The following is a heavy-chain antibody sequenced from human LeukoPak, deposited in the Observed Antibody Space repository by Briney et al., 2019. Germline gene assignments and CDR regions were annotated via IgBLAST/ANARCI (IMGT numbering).Heavy chain of an antibody. CDR1: GGSISSYY. CDR3: ARGGSYYDFWSGYYDYYYYMDV. Sequence: PSETLSLTRTVSGGSISSYYWSWIRQPPGKGLEWIGYIYYSGSTNYNPSLKSRVTISVDTSKNQFSLRLTSVTAADTAVYYCARGGSYYDFWSGYYDYYYYMDVWGKGTTVTVSS. V-gene: IGHV4-59*01. CDR2: IYYSGST. J-gene: IGHJ6*03. D-gene: IGHD3-3*01.